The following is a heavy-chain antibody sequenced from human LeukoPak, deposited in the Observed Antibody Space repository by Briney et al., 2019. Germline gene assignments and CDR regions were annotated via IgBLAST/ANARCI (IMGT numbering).Heavy chain of an antibody. D-gene: IGHD5-24*01. Sequence: ASVKVSCKASGYTFTGYYMHWVRQAPGQGLEWMGWINPNSGGTNYAQKFQGWVTMTRDTSISTAYMELSRLRSDDTAVYYCAKTLDGFWPQFDFWGQGTLLTVSS. CDR2: INPNSGGT. J-gene: IGHJ4*02. V-gene: IGHV1-2*04. CDR1: GYTFTGYY. CDR3: AKTLDGFWPQFDF.